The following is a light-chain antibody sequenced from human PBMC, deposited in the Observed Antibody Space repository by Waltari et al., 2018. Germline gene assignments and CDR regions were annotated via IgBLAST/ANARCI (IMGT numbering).Light chain of an antibody. V-gene: IGKV1-12*01. CDR2: AAS. CDR1: QGISSW. Sequence: DIQMTQSPSPLSAFVGVSVTITCRASQGISSWLVWYQHKPGNAPKLLIYAASSLQTAVPSRFSGSGSETDFALSCSGLQPKDFATYCCQQSNSVLPTFGHGTKVEI. J-gene: IGKJ1*01. CDR3: QQSNSVLPT.